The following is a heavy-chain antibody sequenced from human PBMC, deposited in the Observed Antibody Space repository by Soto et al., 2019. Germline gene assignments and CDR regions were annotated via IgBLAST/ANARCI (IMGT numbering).Heavy chain of an antibody. CDR3: ERGDSNSWSDY. CDR1: GFTFRSYA. Sequence: QVQLVESGGGVVQPGRSLRLSCAASGFTFRSYAMDWVRQAPGKGLEWVAVISYDGTNKYYADSVKGRFTISRDNSKNTLSRQMNSLRAEDTAVYYCERGDSNSWSDYWGQGTLVTVSS. CDR2: ISYDGTNK. J-gene: IGHJ4*02. D-gene: IGHD6-13*01. V-gene: IGHV3-30*01.